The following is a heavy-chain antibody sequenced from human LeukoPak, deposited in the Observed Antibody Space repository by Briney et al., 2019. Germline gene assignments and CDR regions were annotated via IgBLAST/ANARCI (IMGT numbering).Heavy chain of an antibody. CDR2: INAGKGNT. CDR1: GYTFTSYN. D-gene: IGHD5-12*01. J-gene: IGHJ4*02. V-gene: IGHV1-3*01. CDR3: ARPNTAVEVDKDLDC. Sequence: GASVTVSCKASGYTFTSYNIHWVRQAPGQRLEWMGRINAGKGNTEYSQKFQGRVIITRDTSASTAYMELSSLRSEDTAVYHCARPNTAVEVDKDLDCWGQGTLVTVSS.